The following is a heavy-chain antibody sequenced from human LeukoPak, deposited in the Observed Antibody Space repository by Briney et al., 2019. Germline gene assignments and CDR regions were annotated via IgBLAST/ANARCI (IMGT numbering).Heavy chain of an antibody. CDR2: INWNGGST. D-gene: IGHD2-15*01. CDR1: GFTFDDYG. CDR3: AKERLINYCSGGSCYWALTTVTTFYFDY. Sequence: GGSLRLSCAASGFTFDDYGMSWVRQAPGKGLEWVSGINWNGGSTGYADSVKGRFTISRDNAKNSLYLQMNSLRAEDTAVYYCAKERLINYCSGGSCYWALTTVTTFYFDYWGQGTLVTVSS. J-gene: IGHJ4*02. V-gene: IGHV3-20*04.